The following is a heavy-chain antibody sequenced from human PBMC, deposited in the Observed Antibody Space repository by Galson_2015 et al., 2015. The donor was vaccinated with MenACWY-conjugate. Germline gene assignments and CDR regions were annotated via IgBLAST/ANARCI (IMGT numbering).Heavy chain of an antibody. CDR1: GFMFSSYG. D-gene: IGHD5-18*01. J-gene: IGHJ1*01. CDR2: IWYDGSNK. Sequence: SLRISCAASGFMFSSYGMHWVRQAPGKGLEWVAVIWYDGSNKYYADSVKGRFTISRDNSKDTVFLQMTSLGVEDTAVYFCGKDKVADTAMVIEHWGQGALVSVSS. CDR3: GKDKVADTAMVIEH. V-gene: IGHV3-33*06.